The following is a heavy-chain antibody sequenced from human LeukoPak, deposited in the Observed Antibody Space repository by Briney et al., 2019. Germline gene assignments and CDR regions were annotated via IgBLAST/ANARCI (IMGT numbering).Heavy chain of an antibody. Sequence: SETLSLTCAVYGGSFSGYYWSWICQPPGKGLEWIGEINHSGSTNYNPSLTSRVTISVDTSKNQFSLKLSSVTAADTAVYYCARTFRESYYDFWSGYSTLDYWGQGTLVTVSS. CDR1: GGSFSGYY. J-gene: IGHJ4*02. CDR2: INHSGST. CDR3: ARTFRESYYDFWSGYSTLDY. V-gene: IGHV4-34*01. D-gene: IGHD3-3*01.